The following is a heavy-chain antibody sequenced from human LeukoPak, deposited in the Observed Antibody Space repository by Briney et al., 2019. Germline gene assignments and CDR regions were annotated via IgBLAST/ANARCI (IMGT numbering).Heavy chain of an antibody. CDR3: ARDPYGDYVFDY. CDR1: GFTFSSYA. Sequence: GGSLRLSCAASGFTFSSYAMSWVRQAPGKGLEWVSGISVSGVSTYYADSVKGRFTISRDNSKNTLYLQMNSLRAEDTALYYCARDPYGDYVFDYWGQGTLVTVSS. CDR2: ISVSGVST. V-gene: IGHV3-23*01. J-gene: IGHJ4*02. D-gene: IGHD4-17*01.